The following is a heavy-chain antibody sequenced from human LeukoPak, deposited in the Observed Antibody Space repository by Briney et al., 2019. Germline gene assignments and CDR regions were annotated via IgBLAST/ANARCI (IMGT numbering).Heavy chain of an antibody. CDR1: GFTFSSYG. V-gene: IGHV3-23*01. Sequence: GGSLRLSCAASGFTFSSYGMHWVRQAPGKGLEWVSATSTSGGSAYFADSVKGRFTISRDNSKNTLYLQMDSLRADDTAVYYCARYSGSYYYPPAWDLWGQGTLVTVSS. D-gene: IGHD1-26*01. CDR3: ARYSGSYYYPPAWDL. CDR2: TSTSGGSA. J-gene: IGHJ4*02.